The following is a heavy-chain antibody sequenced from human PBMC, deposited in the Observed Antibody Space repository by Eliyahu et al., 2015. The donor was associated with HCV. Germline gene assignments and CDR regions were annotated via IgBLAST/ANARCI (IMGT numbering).Heavy chain of an antibody. D-gene: IGHD4-23*01. CDR3: ARDDSGNEIDY. J-gene: IGHJ4*02. V-gene: IGHV3-33*01. Sequence: QVQLVESGGGVVQPGRSLRLSCAASGFTFSSYGMHWVRQAPGKGLEWVAVIWYDGSNKYYADSVKGRFTISRDNSKNTLYLQMNSLRAEDTAVYYCARDDSGNEIDYWGQGTLVTVSS. CDR1: GFTFSSYG. CDR2: IWYDGSNK.